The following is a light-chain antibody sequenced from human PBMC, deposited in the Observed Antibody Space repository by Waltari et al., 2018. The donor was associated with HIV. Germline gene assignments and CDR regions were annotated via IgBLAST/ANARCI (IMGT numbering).Light chain of an antibody. CDR1: SSDVGGYNS. CDR3: CSYGGTYNV. CDR2: EVS. Sequence: QSALTQPRSVSGSPGQSVTISCTGTSSDVGGYNSVSWYQQHPGKAPKLLIYEVSKCPSGVPDRFSVSKSGNAASLTISGLRADDEADYYCCSYGGTYNVFGTGTKVTIL. J-gene: IGLJ1*01. V-gene: IGLV2-11*01.